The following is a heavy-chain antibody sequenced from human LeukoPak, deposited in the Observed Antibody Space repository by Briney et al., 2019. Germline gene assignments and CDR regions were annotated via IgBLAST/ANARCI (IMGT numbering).Heavy chain of an antibody. J-gene: IGHJ4*02. V-gene: IGHV5-51*01. Sequence: GESLKISCQGSGYSFTNHWIAWVRQMPGKGLEWMGIIDPADSETRHSPSFQGRVTISADKSTSTAYLQWSSLQASDTAMYYCARLMMTFGGVIALNYHDYWGQGTLVTVSS. CDR1: GYSFTNHW. CDR3: ARLMMTFGGVIALNYHDY. CDR2: IDPADSET. D-gene: IGHD3-16*02.